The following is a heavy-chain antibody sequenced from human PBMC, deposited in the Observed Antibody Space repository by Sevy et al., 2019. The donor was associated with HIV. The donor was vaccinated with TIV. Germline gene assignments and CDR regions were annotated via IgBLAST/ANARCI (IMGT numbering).Heavy chain of an antibody. V-gene: IGHV3-30-3*01. D-gene: IGHD1-26*01. Sequence: GGSLRLSCAASGFTFSSYAMHWVRQAPGKGLEWVAVISYDGSNKYYADSVKGRFTISRDNSKNTLYLQMNSLRAEDTAVYYCARDPEYSGSYSGLDYRGQGTLVTVSS. CDR1: GFTFSSYA. J-gene: IGHJ4*02. CDR3: ARDPEYSGSYSGLDY. CDR2: ISYDGSNK.